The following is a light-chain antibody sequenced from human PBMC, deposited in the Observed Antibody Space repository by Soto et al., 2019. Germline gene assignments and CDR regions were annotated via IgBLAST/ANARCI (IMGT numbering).Light chain of an antibody. CDR1: TLGDKY. CDR3: QAWDISTVV. V-gene: IGLV3-1*01. J-gene: IGLJ2*01. Sequence: SYELTQTPSVSVSPGQTASITCSGDTLGDKYTCWYQQRPGQSPVLVIYQDNKRPSGIPERFSGSNSGDTATLTISGTQAMDEADYYCQAWDISTVVFGGGTKLTVL. CDR2: QDN.